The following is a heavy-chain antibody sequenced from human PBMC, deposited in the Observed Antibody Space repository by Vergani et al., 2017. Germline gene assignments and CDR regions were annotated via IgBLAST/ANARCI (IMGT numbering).Heavy chain of an antibody. V-gene: IGHV2-5*01. Sequence: QITLKESGPTLVKPTQTLTLTCTFSGFSLSTSGVGVGWIRQPPGKALDWLALIYWNEDKRYSPSLKSRLTITTDTSKNQVFLTMTNMDPVDTATYYCARSYYDFWSGSVDYWGQGTLVTVSS. CDR3: ARSYYDFWSGSVDY. D-gene: IGHD3-3*01. J-gene: IGHJ4*02. CDR2: IYWNEDK. CDR1: GFSLSTSGVG.